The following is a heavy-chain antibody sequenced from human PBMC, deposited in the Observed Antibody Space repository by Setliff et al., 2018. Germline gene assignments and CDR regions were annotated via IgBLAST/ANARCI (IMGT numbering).Heavy chain of an antibody. CDR1: GYTFRNYW. J-gene: IGHJ4*02. CDR3: ARFLDPRDGYQNSPGFDF. D-gene: IGHD2-21*01. CDR2: IYPGDSDT. V-gene: IGHV5-51*01. Sequence: GESLKISCKGSGYTFRNYWIGWVRQMPGKGLEWMGIIYPGDSDTRYSPSFQGQVTISADKSISTTYLQWSSLKASDTAVYYCARFLDPRDGYQNSPGFDFWGQGALVTVSS.